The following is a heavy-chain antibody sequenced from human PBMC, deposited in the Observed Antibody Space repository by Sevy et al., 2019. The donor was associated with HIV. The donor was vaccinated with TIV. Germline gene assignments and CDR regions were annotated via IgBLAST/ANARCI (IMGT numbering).Heavy chain of an antibody. CDR1: GGSISGHY. D-gene: IGHD3-22*01. CDR2: VYDSGSS. CDR3: ARGGALIYYDTSGFQSFFDS. Sequence: SEILSLTCTVSGGSISGHYWGWIRQSPGKGLEWIAYVYDSGSSNYNPSLRSRVTISVDTSKNQLSLRLSSVSAADTAVYFCARGGALIYYDTSGFQSFFDSWGPGALVTVSS. J-gene: IGHJ4*02. V-gene: IGHV4-59*11.